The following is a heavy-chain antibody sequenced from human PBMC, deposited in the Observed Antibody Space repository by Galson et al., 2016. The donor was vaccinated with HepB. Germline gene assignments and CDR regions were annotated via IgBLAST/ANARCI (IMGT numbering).Heavy chain of an antibody. J-gene: IGHJ6*04. V-gene: IGHV3-7*04. CDR3: ARGRGVDCTDGACYRYYYYGMDV. CDR2: IKQDGSEK. D-gene: IGHD2-8*01. CDR1: EFTFSSYL. Sequence: SLRLSCAASEFTFSSYLMSWVRQAPGKGLEWVANIKQDGSEKYYVDSVKGRFTISRDNAKNSLYLQMNSRRAEDTAVYFCARGRGVDCTDGACYRYYYYGMDVWGKGTTVTVSS.